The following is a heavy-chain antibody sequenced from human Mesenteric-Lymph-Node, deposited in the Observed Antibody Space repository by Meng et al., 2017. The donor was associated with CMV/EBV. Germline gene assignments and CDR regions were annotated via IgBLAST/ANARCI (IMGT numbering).Heavy chain of an antibody. CDR2: INPNSGDT. J-gene: IGHJ4*02. CDR3: ARLITEIVPAPTYYFHS. V-gene: IGHV1-2*02. Sequence: ASVKVSCKASGYTFTGYYMHWVRQAPGQGLEWMGWINPNSGDTKNTQKFQGRVTMTRDTSISTAYMELSRLGSDDTAVYFCARLITEIVPAPTYYFHSWGQGALVTVSS. D-gene: IGHD2-2*01. CDR1: GYTFTGYY.